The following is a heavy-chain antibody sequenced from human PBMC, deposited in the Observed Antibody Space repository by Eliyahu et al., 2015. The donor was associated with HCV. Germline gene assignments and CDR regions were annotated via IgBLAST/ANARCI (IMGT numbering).Heavy chain of an antibody. CDR3: AKSGPAYCSSTTCPNDY. D-gene: IGHD2-2*01. CDR2: ISGSGYST. J-gene: IGHJ4*02. Sequence: EVQLLESGGGLVQPGGSLRLSCAASGFTFSXYAMXWVRXAPGKGLEWVSGISGSGYSTYYADSVEGRFTISRDNSNNTLYLQMNSLRAEDTAVYYCAKSGPAYCSSTTCPNDYWGQGTLVTVSS. V-gene: IGHV3-23*01. CDR1: GFTFSXYA.